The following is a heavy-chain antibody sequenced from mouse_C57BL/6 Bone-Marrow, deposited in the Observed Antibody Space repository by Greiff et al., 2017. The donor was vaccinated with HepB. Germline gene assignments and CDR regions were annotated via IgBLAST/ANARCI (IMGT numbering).Heavy chain of an antibody. CDR2: SRNKANDYTT. V-gene: IGHV7-1*01. Sequence: EVMLVESGGGLVQSGRSLRLSCATSGFTFSDFYMEWVRQAPGKGLEWIAASRNKANDYTTEYSASVKGRFIVSRDTSQSILYLQMNALRAEDTAIYYGARDEGDYDGAWFAYWGQGTLVTVSA. J-gene: IGHJ3*01. CDR3: ARDEGDYDGAWFAY. D-gene: IGHD2-4*01. CDR1: GFTFSDFY.